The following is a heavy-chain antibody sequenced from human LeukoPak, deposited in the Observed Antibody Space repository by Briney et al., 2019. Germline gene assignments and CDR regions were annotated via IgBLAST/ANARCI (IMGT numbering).Heavy chain of an antibody. D-gene: IGHD2-2*02. J-gene: IGHJ5*02. CDR2: IYHSGST. CDR1: GYSISSGYY. CDR3: ARGSDIVVVPAAIEAWFDP. V-gene: IGHV4-38-2*01. Sequence: SETLSLTCAVSGYSISSGYYWGWIRQPPGKGLEWIGSIYHSGSTYYNPSLKSRVTISVDTSKNQFSLKLSSVTAADPAVYYCARGSDIVVVPAAIEAWFDPWGQGTLVTVSS.